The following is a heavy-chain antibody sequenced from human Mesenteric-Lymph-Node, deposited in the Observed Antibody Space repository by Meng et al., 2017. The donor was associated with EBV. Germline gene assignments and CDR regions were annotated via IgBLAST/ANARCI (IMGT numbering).Heavy chain of an antibody. J-gene: IGHJ4*02. CDR3: ARDFYDTRGYFYFDY. D-gene: IGHD3-22*01. V-gene: IGHV7-4-1*02. CDR1: GYTFTSYA. Sequence: QVHLVQSGSELKKPGASVKLSCKASGYTFTSYAIYWVRQAPGQGLEWMGWTNPNTGNPTYAQGFTGRFVFSLDTSVSTAYLQISSLQTEDTAVYYCARDFYDTRGYFYFDYWGQGTLGTVSS. CDR2: TNPNTGNP.